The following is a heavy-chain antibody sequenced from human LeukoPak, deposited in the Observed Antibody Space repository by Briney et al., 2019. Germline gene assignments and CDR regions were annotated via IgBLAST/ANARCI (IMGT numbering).Heavy chain of an antibody. J-gene: IGHJ3*02. CDR1: GYIFTSYD. Sequence: SVKVSCKASGYIFTSYDINWVRQAPGQGLEWMGGIIPIFGTANYAQKFQGRVTITADESTSTAYMELSSLRSEDTAVYYCARTDTVDAFDIWGQGTMVTVSS. CDR2: IIPIFGTA. CDR3: ARTDTVDAFDI. V-gene: IGHV1-69*13. D-gene: IGHD5-18*01.